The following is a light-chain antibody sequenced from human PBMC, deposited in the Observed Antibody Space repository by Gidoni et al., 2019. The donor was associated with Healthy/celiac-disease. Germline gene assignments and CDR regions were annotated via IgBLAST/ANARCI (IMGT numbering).Light chain of an antibody. Sequence: EIVMTQSPATLSVSPGERATLSCRASQSVSSNLAWYQQKPGQAPRLLISGASTRATGIPARFSGSGSGTEFTLTISSLQSEDFAVYYCQQYNNWPPEGTFGQXTKVEIK. CDR1: QSVSSN. V-gene: IGKV3-15*01. J-gene: IGKJ1*01. CDR3: QQYNNWPPEGT. CDR2: GAS.